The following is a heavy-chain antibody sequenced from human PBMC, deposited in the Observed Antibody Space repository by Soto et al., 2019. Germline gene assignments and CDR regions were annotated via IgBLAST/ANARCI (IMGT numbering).Heavy chain of an antibody. Sequence: QVQLVESGGGVVQAGGSLGLSCTASGFTFSTYGMHWVRQAPVKGPEWVAVMSHDGSHKAFLDSVKGRFIISRDNSKNTLYLQMNSLRPDDTAVYSCARLPRSGWDHYYYGMDVWGQGTTVIVSS. CDR2: MSHDGSHK. V-gene: IGHV3-30*03. J-gene: IGHJ6*02. CDR1: GFTFSTYG. D-gene: IGHD6-19*01. CDR3: ARLPRSGWDHYYYGMDV.